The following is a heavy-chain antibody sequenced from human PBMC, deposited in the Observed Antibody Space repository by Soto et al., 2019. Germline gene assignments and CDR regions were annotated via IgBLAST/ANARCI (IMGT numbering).Heavy chain of an antibody. J-gene: IGHJ4*02. CDR1: GGSISSYY. CDR2: IYYSGTT. D-gene: IGHD5-18*01. Sequence: SETLSLTCTVSGGSISSYYWSWIRRPPGKGLEWIGYIYYSGTTDYNPSLKSRVTISVDRSKNQFSLKLNSVTAADTAVYYCARHVDSTRAYYFDYWGQGTLVTVSS. V-gene: IGHV4-59*01. CDR3: ARHVDSTRAYYFDY.